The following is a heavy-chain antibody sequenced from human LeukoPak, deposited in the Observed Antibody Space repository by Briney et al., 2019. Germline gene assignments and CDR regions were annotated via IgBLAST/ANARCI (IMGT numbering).Heavy chain of an antibody. CDR1: GFTFSSYA. CDR2: ISSNGGST. D-gene: IGHD1-1*01. Sequence: HAGGSLRLSCAASGFTFSSYAMHWVRQAPGEGLQYLSGISSNGGSTYYANSVKGRFIISRDNSRNTLYLQMGSLRSEDMAVYYCARGAGYTSGPLRDWGQGTLVTVSS. CDR3: ARGAGYTSGPLRD. V-gene: IGHV3-64*01. J-gene: IGHJ4*02.